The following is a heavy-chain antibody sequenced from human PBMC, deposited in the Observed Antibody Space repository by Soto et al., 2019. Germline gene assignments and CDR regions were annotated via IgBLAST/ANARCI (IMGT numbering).Heavy chain of an antibody. J-gene: IGHJ6*03. CDR3: ARDLYCSGGSCYPVLPYYYYMDV. D-gene: IGHD2-15*01. CDR1: GFTFSSYS. V-gene: IGHV3-48*01. Sequence: GGSLRLSCAASGFTFSSYSMNWVRQAPGKGLEWVSYISSSSSTIYYADSVKGRFTISRDNAKNSLYLQMNSLRAEDTAVYYCARDLYCSGGSCYPVLPYYYYMDVWGKGTTVTVSS. CDR2: ISSSSSTI.